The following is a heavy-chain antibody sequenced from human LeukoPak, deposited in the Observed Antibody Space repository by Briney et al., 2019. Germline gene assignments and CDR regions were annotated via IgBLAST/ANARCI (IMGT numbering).Heavy chain of an antibody. Sequence: ASVKVSCKASGGTFSSYAISWVRQAPGQGLEWMGGIIPIFGTANYAQKFQGRVTITTDESTSTAYMELSSLRSEDTAVYYCASSAGKPRKYYYYYMDVWGKGTTVTVSS. J-gene: IGHJ6*03. D-gene: IGHD6-13*01. CDR3: ASSAGKPRKYYYYYMDV. CDR2: IIPIFGTA. V-gene: IGHV1-69*05. CDR1: GGTFSSYA.